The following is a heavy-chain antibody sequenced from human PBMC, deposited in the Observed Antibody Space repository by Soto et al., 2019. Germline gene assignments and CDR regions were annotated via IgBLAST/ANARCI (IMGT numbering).Heavy chain of an antibody. D-gene: IGHD3-3*01. CDR1: GFIVSNAW. V-gene: IGHV3-15*05. CDR2: IKSKTDSGRI. Sequence: GGSLRLFCAASGFIVSNAWMSWVRQAPGKGLEGLGRIKSKTDSGRIDYAPPVKGRFTISIDDSKNQFYLKLNSLTTEDTAVYYCTTHHGDSYYYYGLDVWGQGTTVTVSS. J-gene: IGHJ6*02. CDR3: TTHHGDSYYYYGLDV.